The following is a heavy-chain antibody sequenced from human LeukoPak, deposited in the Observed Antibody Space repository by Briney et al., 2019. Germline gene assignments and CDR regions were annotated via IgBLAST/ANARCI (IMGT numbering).Heavy chain of an antibody. V-gene: IGHV3-74*01. D-gene: IGHD3-22*01. J-gene: IGHJ4*02. CDR1: GFTFSGYW. Sequence: PAGGSLRLSCAASGFTFSGYWMHWVRQTPGKGLVWVSRIHPDGSSVNYADSVKGRFTISRDNAKNTLYLQMNSLRAEDTAVYYCAKDRTTYYDSSGPALDYWGQGTLVTVSS. CDR3: AKDRTTYYDSSGPALDY. CDR2: IHPDGSSV.